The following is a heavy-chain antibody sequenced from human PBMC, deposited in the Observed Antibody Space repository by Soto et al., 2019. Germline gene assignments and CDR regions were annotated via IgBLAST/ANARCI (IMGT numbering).Heavy chain of an antibody. Sequence: GGSLRLSCAVSGFTFSSNYMSWVRRAPGKGLEWVSLIYRGGGTYYADSVKGRFTISRDNSKNTLYLQMNSLRAEDTAVYYCARGGDTSFDYWGQGTLVTVSS. V-gene: IGHV3-53*01. CDR2: IYRGGGT. CDR3: ARGGDTSFDY. D-gene: IGHD1-26*01. CDR1: GFTFSSNY. J-gene: IGHJ4*02.